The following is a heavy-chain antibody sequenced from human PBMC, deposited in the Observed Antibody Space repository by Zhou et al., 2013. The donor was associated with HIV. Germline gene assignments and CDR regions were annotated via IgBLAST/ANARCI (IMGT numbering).Heavy chain of an antibody. J-gene: IGHJ6*02. Sequence: QVQLVQSGAEVKKPGSSVKVSCMASGGSFTTDAFSWVRLAPGQGLEWMGGIIPLSGTSNYAQKFQGRVSITADDSTRTAYMELSSLTSEDTAVYFCARDRKGRVYSSGWVTHTAVDVVGPKGPRVIVSS. CDR3: ARDRKGRVYSSGWVTHTAVDV. D-gene: IGHD4-4*01. CDR2: IIPLSGTS. CDR1: GGSFTTDA. V-gene: IGHV1-69*12.